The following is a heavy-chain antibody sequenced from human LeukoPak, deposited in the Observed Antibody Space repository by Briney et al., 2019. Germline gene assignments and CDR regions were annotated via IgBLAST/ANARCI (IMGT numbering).Heavy chain of an antibody. CDR2: IRSKAYGGTT. V-gene: IGHV3-49*05. Sequence: KAGGSLRLSCTAYGFTFGDYAMSWFRQAPGKELEWVGFIRSKAYGGTTEYAASVKGRFTISRDDSKSIAYLQMNSLKTEDTAVYYCARPNGYSSSWYWFDPWGQGTLVTVSS. CDR1: GFTFGDYA. CDR3: ARPNGYSSSWYWFDP. D-gene: IGHD6-13*01. J-gene: IGHJ5*02.